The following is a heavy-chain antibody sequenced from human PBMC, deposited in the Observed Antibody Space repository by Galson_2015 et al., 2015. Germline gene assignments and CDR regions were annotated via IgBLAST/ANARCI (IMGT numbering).Heavy chain of an antibody. Sequence: SETLSLTCAVSGGSISSSNWWSWVRQPPGKGLEWIGEIYHSGSTNYNPSLKSRVTISVDKSKNQFSMKMSSVTAADTAVYYWARGRAGVRDFDYWGQGTLVTVSS. CDR3: ARGRAGVRDFDY. V-gene: IGHV4-4*02. CDR1: GGSISSSNW. J-gene: IGHJ4*02. D-gene: IGHD1-1*01. CDR2: IYHSGST.